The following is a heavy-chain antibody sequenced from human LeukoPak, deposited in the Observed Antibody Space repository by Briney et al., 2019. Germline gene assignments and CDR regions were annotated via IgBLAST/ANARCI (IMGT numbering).Heavy chain of an antibody. V-gene: IGHV3-33*01. CDR1: GFAFSGYG. D-gene: IGHD2-2*01. J-gene: IGHJ6*02. CDR3: ARDSYQLLSSDYYYGMDV. Sequence: GGSLRLSCVASGFAFSGYGMHWVRQTPGKGLEWVAVVWSDGSDQRYADSVKGRFTISRDNAKNSLYLQMNSLRAEDTAVYYCARDSYQLLSSDYYYGMDVWGQGTTVTVSS. CDR2: VWSDGSDQ.